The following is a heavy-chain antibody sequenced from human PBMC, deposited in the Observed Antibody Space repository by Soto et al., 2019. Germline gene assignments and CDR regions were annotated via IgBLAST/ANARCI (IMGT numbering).Heavy chain of an antibody. D-gene: IGHD6-13*01. J-gene: IGHJ4*02. Sequence: QVQLQQWGAGLLKPSETLSLTCAVYGGSFSAYCWSWIRQPPGKGLRWIGEVSHSGSTNYNPSLKSRVTISVDTSKNLFSLRLSSVTAADTAVYFCARGLKGYSSSWYVDWGQGTLVTVSS. CDR3: ARGLKGYSSSWYVD. CDR2: VSHSGST. CDR1: GGSFSAYC. V-gene: IGHV4-34*01.